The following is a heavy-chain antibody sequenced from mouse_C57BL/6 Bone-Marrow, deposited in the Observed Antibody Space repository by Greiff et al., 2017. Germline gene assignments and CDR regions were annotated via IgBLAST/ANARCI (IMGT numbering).Heavy chain of an antibody. V-gene: IGHV5-2*01. Sequence: EVKLMESGGGLVQPGESLKLSCESNEYEFPSHDMSWVRKTPEKRLELVAAINSDGGSTYYPDTMERRFIISRDNTKKTLYLQLSSLRSEDTALYYCARHEGDSSGYWFAYWGQGTLVTVSA. CDR3: ARHEGDSSGYWFAY. D-gene: IGHD3-2*02. J-gene: IGHJ3*01. CDR1: EYEFPSHD. CDR2: INSDGGST.